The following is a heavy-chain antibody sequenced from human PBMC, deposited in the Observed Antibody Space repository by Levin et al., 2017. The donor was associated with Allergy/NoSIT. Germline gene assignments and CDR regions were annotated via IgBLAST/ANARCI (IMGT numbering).Heavy chain of an antibody. CDR2: INHSGST. J-gene: IGHJ4*02. CDR1: GGSFSGYY. D-gene: IGHD2-8*02. V-gene: IGHV4-34*01. Sequence: SETLSLTCAVYGGSFSGYYWSWIRQPPGKGLEWIGEINHSGSTNYNPSLKSRVTISVDTSKNQFSLKLSSVTAADTAVYYCARVGTCRYWWCNLERYYFDYWGQGTLVTVSS. CDR3: ARVGTCRYWWCNLERYYFDY.